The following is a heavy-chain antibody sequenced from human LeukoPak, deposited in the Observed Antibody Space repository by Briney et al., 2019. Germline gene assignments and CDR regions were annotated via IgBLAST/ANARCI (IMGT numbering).Heavy chain of an antibody. Sequence: GGSLRLSCEASGFTFNNYWMSWFRQAPGKGLWWVSGISWHSGSIGYADSVKGRFTIYRDNAKNSLYLQMNSLRAEDTALYYCATVAAAGIPYYYYYMDVWGKGTTVTISS. CDR3: ATVAAAGIPYYYYYMDV. V-gene: IGHV3-9*01. CDR2: ISWHSGSI. J-gene: IGHJ6*03. D-gene: IGHD6-13*01. CDR1: GFTFNNYW.